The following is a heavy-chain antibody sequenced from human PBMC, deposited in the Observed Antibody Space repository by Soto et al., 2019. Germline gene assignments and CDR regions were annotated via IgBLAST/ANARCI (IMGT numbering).Heavy chain of an antibody. CDR2: ISSSSSTI. V-gene: IGHV3-48*02. CDR1: GFTFSSYG. J-gene: IGHJ4*02. CDR3: VRTSEHTFDY. Sequence: EVSLVESGGGLVQPGGSLRLSCAASGFTFSSYGRNWARLAPGKGLEWVSYISSSSSTIYYADSVKGRFTISRDNAKNSLYLQMNSLRDEDSAVYYCVRTSEHTFDYWGQGTLVTVSS.